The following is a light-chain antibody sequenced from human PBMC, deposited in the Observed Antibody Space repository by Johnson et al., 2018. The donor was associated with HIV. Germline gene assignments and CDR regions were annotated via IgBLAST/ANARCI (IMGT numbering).Light chain of an antibody. CDR1: SSNIGNNY. J-gene: IGLJ1*01. V-gene: IGLV1-51*01. Sequence: QSVLTQPPSVSAAPGQTVTISCSGSSSNIGNNYVSWYQQLPGTVPKLLIYDNNKRPSGIPDRFSGSKSGTSATLGITGLQTGDEADYYCGTWDSGLSALYVFGTGTKVTVL. CDR2: DNN. CDR3: GTWDSGLSALYV.